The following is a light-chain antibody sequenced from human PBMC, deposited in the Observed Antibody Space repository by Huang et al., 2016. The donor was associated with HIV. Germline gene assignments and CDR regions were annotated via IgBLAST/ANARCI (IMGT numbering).Light chain of an antibody. V-gene: IGKV2-28*01. CDR2: LGS. Sequence: DAVVTQSPLSLPVTPGEPASISCRSSQSLLHSTGYNYLDWYVQKPGQSPHLLIYLGSNRASGVPDRFSGSGSGTDFTLKISRVEAEDLGVYYCMQALQTPVFGPGTKVDIK. J-gene: IGKJ3*01. CDR3: MQALQTPV. CDR1: QSLLHSTGYNY.